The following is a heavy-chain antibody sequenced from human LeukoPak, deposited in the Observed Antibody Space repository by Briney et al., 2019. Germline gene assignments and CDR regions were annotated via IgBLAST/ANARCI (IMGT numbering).Heavy chain of an antibody. CDR3: ARGYGGNSASLDY. CDR2: IWYDGSNK. Sequence: GRSLRLSCAASGFTFRSYGMHWVRQAPGKGLEWVTVIWYDGSNKYYTDSVKGRFTISRDNSKNTLYLQMNSPRAEDTAVYYCARGYGGNSASLDYWGQGTLVTVSS. CDR1: GFTFRSYG. J-gene: IGHJ4*02. D-gene: IGHD4-23*01. V-gene: IGHV3-33*01.